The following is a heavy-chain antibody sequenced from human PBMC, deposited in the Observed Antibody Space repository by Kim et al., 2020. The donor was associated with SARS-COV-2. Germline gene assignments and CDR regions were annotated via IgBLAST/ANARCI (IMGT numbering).Heavy chain of an antibody. J-gene: IGHJ4*01. CDR2: ISGNGGGT. CDR1: GFTFSSDA. V-gene: IGHV3-23*01. Sequence: GGSLRLSCAASGFTFSSDAMSWVRQAPGKGLEWVSAISGNGGGTSSADAVPGRVTISSDSSKNKQSLQLHSLRAKNKATSYYASSTDYEDSSAVDYWG. D-gene: IGHD3-22*01. CDR3: ASSTDYEDSSAVDY.